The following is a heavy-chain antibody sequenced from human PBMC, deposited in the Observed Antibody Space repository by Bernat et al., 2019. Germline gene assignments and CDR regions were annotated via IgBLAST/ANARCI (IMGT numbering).Heavy chain of an antibody. CDR1: GFTFSSYA. J-gene: IGHJ4*02. CDR2: ISYDGSNK. D-gene: IGHD4-17*01. V-gene: IGHV3-30-3*01. CDR3: ERVKYGDYDQPDD. Sequence: SFSASGFTFSSYAIHWVRQAPCKGLEWVAVISYDGSNKYYAYSVKGRFTISRDNSKNTLYLQMNSLRAEDTAVYYWERVKYGDYDQPDDWGQGTLV.